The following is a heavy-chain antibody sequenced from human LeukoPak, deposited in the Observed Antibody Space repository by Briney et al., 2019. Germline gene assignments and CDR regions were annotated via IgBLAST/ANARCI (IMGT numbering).Heavy chain of an antibody. CDR3: ARVRFDYDSSGYYFEY. CDR1: GYSISSGYY. J-gene: IGHJ4*02. D-gene: IGHD3-22*01. V-gene: IGHV4-38-2*02. Sequence: PSETLSLTCTVSGYSISSGYYWGWIRQPPGKGLEWIGSIYHSGSTYYNPSLKSRVTISVDTSKNQFSLKLSSVTAADTAVYYCARVRFDYDSSGYYFEYWGQGTLVTVSS. CDR2: IYHSGST.